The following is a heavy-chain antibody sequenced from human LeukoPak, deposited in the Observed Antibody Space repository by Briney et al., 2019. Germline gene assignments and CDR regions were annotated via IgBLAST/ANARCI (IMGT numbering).Heavy chain of an antibody. J-gene: IGHJ3*02. V-gene: IGHV3-53*01. D-gene: IGHD2-8*01. Sequence: GGSLRLSCEASQFTFSRFAMSWVRQAPGKGLEWVSVIYSGGSTYYADSVKGRFTISRDNSKNTLYLQMNSLRAEDTAVYYCARDPGLMDVRGAFDIWGQGTMVTVSS. CDR1: QFTFSRFA. CDR2: IYSGGST. CDR3: ARDPGLMDVRGAFDI.